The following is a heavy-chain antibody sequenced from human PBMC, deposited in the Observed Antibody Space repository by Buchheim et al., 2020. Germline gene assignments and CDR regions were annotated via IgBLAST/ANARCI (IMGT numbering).Heavy chain of an antibody. CDR3: ARQGSTITRWFDS. CDR1: GYNFDTSW. V-gene: IGHV5-51*01. J-gene: IGHJ5*01. Sequence: EVQLVQSGAEMKKPREFLKISCKGSGYNFDTSWIGWVRQMPAKGLEWMGIIYPRDSEIRYGPSFQGQVTISADRSINTAYLQWSSLKASDTAMYYCARQGSTITRWFDSWGQGTL. CDR2: IYPRDSEI. D-gene: IGHD4-11*01.